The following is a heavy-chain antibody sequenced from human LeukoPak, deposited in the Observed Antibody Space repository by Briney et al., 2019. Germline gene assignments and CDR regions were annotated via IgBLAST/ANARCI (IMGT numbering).Heavy chain of an antibody. CDR3: AKAPPYTKYFDY. CDR2: TSNSGDAT. J-gene: IGHJ4*02. V-gene: IGHV3-23*01. CDR1: GGSISSGGYY. D-gene: IGHD1-1*01. Sequence: ETLSLTCTVSGGSISSGGYYWSWVRQAPGQGLEWVSTTSNSGDATFYADAVKGRFTISRDNSKNTLYLQMYSLRAEDTAIYYCAKAPPYTKYFDYWGQGTLLTVSS.